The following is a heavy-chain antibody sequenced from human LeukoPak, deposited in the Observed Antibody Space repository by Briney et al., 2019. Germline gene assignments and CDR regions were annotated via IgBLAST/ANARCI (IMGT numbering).Heavy chain of an antibody. V-gene: IGHV4-31*11. CDR3: ARDLGDRVV. D-gene: IGHD3-10*01. CDR2: IYYSGST. Sequence: SGPALVKPTQTLTLTCAFSGFSLTTDGTCVSWIRQHPGKGLEWIGYIYYSGSTYYNPSLKSRVTISVDTSKNQFSLKLSSVTAADTAVYYCARDLGDRVVWGQGTMVTVSS. CDR1: GFSLTTDGTC. J-gene: IGHJ3*01.